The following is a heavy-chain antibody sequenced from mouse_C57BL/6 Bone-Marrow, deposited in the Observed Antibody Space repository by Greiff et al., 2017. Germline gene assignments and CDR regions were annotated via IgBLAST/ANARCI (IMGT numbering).Heavy chain of an antibody. V-gene: IGHV2-5*01. D-gene: IGHD3-3*01. CDR1: GFSLTSYG. J-gene: IGHJ4*01. CDR2: IWRGGST. Sequence: QVQLQQSGPGLVQPSQSLSITCTVSGFSLTSYGVHWVRQSPGTGLEWLGVIWRGGSTDYNAAFMSQLSIPKDNSKSQVFFKMNSLQADETAIYYWAKNPPAGTNAMDDWGQGTSVTVSS. CDR3: AKNPPAGTNAMDD.